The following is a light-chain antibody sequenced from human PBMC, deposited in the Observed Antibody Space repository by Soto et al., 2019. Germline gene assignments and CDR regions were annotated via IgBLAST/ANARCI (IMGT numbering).Light chain of an antibody. Sequence: QSALTQPASVSGSPGQSITISFTGTSSDVAAYNSVSWYQQYPGKAPKLMIYDVIYRPSGVSNRFSVSKSANTASLTISGLQAEDEADYYCSSYTTSGNYVFGTGTKVTVL. CDR1: SSDVAAYNS. V-gene: IGLV2-14*01. CDR2: DVI. J-gene: IGLJ1*01. CDR3: SSYTTSGNYV.